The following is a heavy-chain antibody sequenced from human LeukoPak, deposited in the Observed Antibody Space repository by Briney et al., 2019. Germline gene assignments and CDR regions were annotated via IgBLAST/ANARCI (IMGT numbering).Heavy chain of an antibody. J-gene: IGHJ6*02. D-gene: IGHD3-3*01. Sequence: GGSLRLSCTASGFTFGDYAMSWVRQAPGKGLEWVGLIRSKAFGETTEYAASVKGRFTILRDDSKSIAFLQMDSLKTEDTALYSCTRARADFWSGTYYYYYGMDVWGQGTTVTVSS. CDR3: TRARADFWSGTYYYYYGMDV. V-gene: IGHV3-49*04. CDR2: IRSKAFGETT. CDR1: GFTFGDYA.